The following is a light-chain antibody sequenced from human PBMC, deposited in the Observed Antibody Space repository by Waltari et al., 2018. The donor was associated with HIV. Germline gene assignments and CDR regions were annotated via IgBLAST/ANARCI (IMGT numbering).Light chain of an antibody. V-gene: IGLV1-44*01. CDR3: ATWDDSLNGRV. CDR1: SSNIGRNT. CDR2: SSN. Sequence: QSMLTQPPSASGTPGQRVTISCSGSSSNIGRNTVNWYQQLPGTAPKLLIYSSNHRPSGVPDRFSGSKSGTSASLAISGLQSEDEADYYCATWDDSLNGRVFGGGTKLTVL. J-gene: IGLJ3*02.